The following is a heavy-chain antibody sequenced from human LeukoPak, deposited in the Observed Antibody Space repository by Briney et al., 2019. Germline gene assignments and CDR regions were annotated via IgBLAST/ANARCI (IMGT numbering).Heavy chain of an antibody. V-gene: IGHV1-2*02. CDR3: ARGNFYDNKGYSPELRY. CDR1: GYTFTGYY. D-gene: IGHD3-10*01. CDR2: INPNSGGT. J-gene: IGHJ4*02. Sequence: ASVKVSCKASGYTFTGYYMYWVRQAPGQGLEWMGWINPNSGGTNYVQKFQGRVTMTRDTSISTAYMELSRLTSDDTAVYYCARGNFYDNKGYSPELRYWGQGTLVTVSS.